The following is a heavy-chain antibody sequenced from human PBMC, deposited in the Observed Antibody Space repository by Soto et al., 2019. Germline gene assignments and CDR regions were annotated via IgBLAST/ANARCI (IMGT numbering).Heavy chain of an antibody. V-gene: IGHV4-59*08. J-gene: IGHJ4*02. D-gene: IGHD3-3*01. CDR2: IYYSGST. CDR1: GGSISSYY. CDR3: ARSERFLDNDYEGITTIDY. Sequence: PSETLSLTCTVSGGSISSYYWSWIRQPPGKGLEWIGYIYYSGSTNYNPSLKSRVTISVDTSKNQFSLKLSSVTAADTAVYYCARSERFLDNDYEGITTIDYWGQGTLVTVSS.